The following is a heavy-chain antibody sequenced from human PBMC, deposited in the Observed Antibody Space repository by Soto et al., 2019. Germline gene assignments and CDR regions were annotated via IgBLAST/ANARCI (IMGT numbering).Heavy chain of an antibody. J-gene: IGHJ6*02. V-gene: IGHV3-21*01. D-gene: IGHD1-26*01. Sequence: VQLVESGGGLVKPGGSLRLSCAASGFTFSSYSMNWVRQAPGKGLEWVSSISSSSSYIYYADSVKGRFTISRDNAKNPLYLQMNSLRAEDTAVYYCARDQGGSYYYLYYYYGMDVLGQGTTVTVSS. CDR3: ARDQGGSYYYLYYYYGMDV. CDR2: ISSSSSYI. CDR1: GFTFSSYS.